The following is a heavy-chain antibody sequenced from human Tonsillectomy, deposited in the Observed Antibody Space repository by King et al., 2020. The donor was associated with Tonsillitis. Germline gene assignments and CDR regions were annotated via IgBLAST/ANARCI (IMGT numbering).Heavy chain of an antibody. J-gene: IGHJ4*02. V-gene: IGHV4-30-4*01. CDR2: IYYSGNT. CDR1: GGSISSGDFY. D-gene: IGHD3-22*01. CDR3: ARSSDYYDSSGYSPGNYFDY. Sequence: QLQESGPGLVKPSQTLSLTCTVSGGSISSGDFYWSWIRQPPGEGLEWIGYIYYSGNTYYNPSLKSRVTMSVDTSKNQFSLTLSSVTAADTAVYYCARSSDYYDSSGYSPGNYFDYWGQGTLVTVSS.